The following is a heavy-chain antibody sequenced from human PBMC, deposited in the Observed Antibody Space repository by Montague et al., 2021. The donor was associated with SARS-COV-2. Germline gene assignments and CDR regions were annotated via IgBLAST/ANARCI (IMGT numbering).Heavy chain of an antibody. V-gene: IGHV2-70*11. CDR3: ARTHYDILTGSLNWFDP. CDR1: GFSLSTSGMC. J-gene: IGHJ5*02. D-gene: IGHD3-9*01. CDR2: IDWDDDK. Sequence: PALVKPTQTLTLTCTFSGFSLSTSGMCVSLIRQPPGKALEWLARIDWDDDKYYSTSLKTRLTISKDTSKNQVVLTMTNMDPVDTATYYCARTHYDILTGSLNWFDPWGQGTLVTVSS.